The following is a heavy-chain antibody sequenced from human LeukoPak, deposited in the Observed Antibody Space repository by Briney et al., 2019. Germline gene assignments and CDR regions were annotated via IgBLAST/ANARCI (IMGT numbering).Heavy chain of an antibody. J-gene: IGHJ6*03. D-gene: IGHD1-1*01. CDR1: GGSISSGSYY. CDR3: ARVWRGPQSPAHYYYYMDV. Sequence: SETLSLTCTVSGGSISSGSYYWSWIRQPAGKGLEWIGHIYTSGSTNYNPSLKSRVTISVDTSKNQFSLKLSSVTAADTAVYYCARVWRGPQSPAHYYYYMDVWGKGTTVTVSS. V-gene: IGHV4-61*09. CDR2: IYTSGST.